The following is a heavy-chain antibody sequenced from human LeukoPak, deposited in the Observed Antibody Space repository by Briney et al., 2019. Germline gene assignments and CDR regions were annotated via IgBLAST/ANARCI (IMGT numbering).Heavy chain of an antibody. J-gene: IGHJ6*03. V-gene: IGHV1-69*06. Sequence: RAASVKVSCKASGGTFSSYAISWVRQAPGQGLEWMGGIIPIFGTANYAQKFQGRVTITADKSTSTAYMELSSLRSEDTAVYYCASIGAARPGYYYMDVWGKGTTVTVSS. CDR1: GGTFSSYA. D-gene: IGHD6-6*01. CDR2: IIPIFGTA. CDR3: ASIGAARPGYYYMDV.